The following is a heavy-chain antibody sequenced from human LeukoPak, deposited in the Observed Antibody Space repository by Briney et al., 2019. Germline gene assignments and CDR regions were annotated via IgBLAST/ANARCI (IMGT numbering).Heavy chain of an antibody. D-gene: IGHD6-13*01. V-gene: IGHV1-8*01. CDR3: ARDGYSSSWYESTNWFDP. CDR2: MNPNSGNT. Sequence: ASVKVSCKASGYTFTSYDINWVRQATGRGLEWMGWMNPNSGNTGYAQKFQGRVTMTRNTSISTAYMELSSLRSEDTAVYYCARDGYSSSWYESTNWFDPWGQGTLVTVSS. J-gene: IGHJ5*02. CDR1: GYTFTSYD.